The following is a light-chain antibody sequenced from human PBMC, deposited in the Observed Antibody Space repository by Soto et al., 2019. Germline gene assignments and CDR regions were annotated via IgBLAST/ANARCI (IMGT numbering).Light chain of an antibody. V-gene: IGKV3-15*01. CDR3: QQYGDWPLT. CDR1: RIVGAN. J-gene: IGKJ4*01. Sequence: EIVLTQSPATLSVSPGERATLSCRASRIVGANFAWSQQKPGQAPRLLIFASSTRATGVPARFSGSGSGTEFTLTISSLQSEDFAVYYCQQYGDWPLTFGGGAKVEIE. CDR2: ASS.